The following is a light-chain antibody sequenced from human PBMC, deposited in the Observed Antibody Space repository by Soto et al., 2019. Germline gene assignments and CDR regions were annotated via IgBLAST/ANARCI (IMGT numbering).Light chain of an antibody. CDR1: SSDVGGYNY. Sequence: QSALAQPPSASGSPGQSLTISCSGTSSDVGGYNYISWYQQYPGKAPKLLIYEVTKRPSGVPDRFSGSKSGDTASLTVSGLQAEDEADYYCSSYAANNNLRVFGTGTKVTVL. V-gene: IGLV2-8*01. CDR2: EVT. J-gene: IGLJ1*01. CDR3: SSYAANNNLRV.